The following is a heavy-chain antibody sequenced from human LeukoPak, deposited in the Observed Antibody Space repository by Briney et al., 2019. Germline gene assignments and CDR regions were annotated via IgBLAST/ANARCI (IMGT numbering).Heavy chain of an antibody. CDR3: ARGSVGSCYSRGCWFDP. V-gene: IGHV4-30-2*01. J-gene: IGHJ5*02. D-gene: IGHD2-15*01. Sequence: PSETLSLTCTVSGGSISSGDYYWSWIRQPPGKGLEWIGYIYHSGSTYYNPSLKSRVTISVDRSKNQFSLKLSSVTAADTAVYYCARGSVGSCYSRGCWFDPWGQGTLVTVSS. CDR2: IYHSGST. CDR1: GGSISSGDYY.